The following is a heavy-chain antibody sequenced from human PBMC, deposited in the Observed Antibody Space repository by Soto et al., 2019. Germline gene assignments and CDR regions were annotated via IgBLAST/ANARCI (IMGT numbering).Heavy chain of an antibody. V-gene: IGHV3-23*01. J-gene: IGHJ1*01. CDR2: ISGSAAST. Sequence: EVQLLGSGGGLVQPGGSLRLSCAASGCTFSGYAMSWVRQAPGKGLEWVSGISGSAASTNYADSVKGRFTISRDNSKSTLYLQMNSLRAEDTAVYYCAKDVHYDILTGIEYFHHWAQGTLVTVSS. CDR1: GCTFSGYA. CDR3: AKDVHYDILTGIEYFHH. D-gene: IGHD3-9*01.